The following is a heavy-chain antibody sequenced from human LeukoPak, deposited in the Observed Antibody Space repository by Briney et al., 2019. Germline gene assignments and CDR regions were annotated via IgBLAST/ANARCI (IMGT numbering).Heavy chain of an antibody. CDR2: ISYDGGNK. CDR3: ARDGHYGSGSYYEYYYYYYYMDV. D-gene: IGHD3-10*01. Sequence: GGSLRLSCAASRFTFSSYAMHWGRQAPGKGLEWVAVISYDGGNKYYADSVKGRFTISRDNSKNALFLQMSSLRAEDTAVYYCARDGHYGSGSYYEYYYYYYYMDVWGKGTTVTVSS. V-gene: IGHV3-30*04. J-gene: IGHJ6*03. CDR1: RFTFSSYA.